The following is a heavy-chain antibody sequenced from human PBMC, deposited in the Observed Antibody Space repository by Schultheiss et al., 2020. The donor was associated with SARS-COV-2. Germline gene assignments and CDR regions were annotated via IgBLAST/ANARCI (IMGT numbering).Heavy chain of an antibody. D-gene: IGHD3-9*01. CDR3: ARLDDYDILTGFRYYYYGMDV. Sequence: GGSLRLSCAASGFTFSSYAMHWVRQAPGKGLEWVAVISYDGSNKYYADSVKGRFTISRDNSKNTLYLQMNSLRAEDTAVYYCARLDDYDILTGFRYYYYGMDVWGQGTTVTVSS. J-gene: IGHJ6*02. CDR2: ISYDGSNK. V-gene: IGHV3-30-3*01. CDR1: GFTFSSYA.